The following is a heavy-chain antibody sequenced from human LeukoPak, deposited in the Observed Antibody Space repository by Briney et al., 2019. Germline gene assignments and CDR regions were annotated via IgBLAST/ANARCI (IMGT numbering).Heavy chain of an antibody. CDR3: ARQRNHGELLLSHFDY. V-gene: IGHV4-34*01. D-gene: IGHD3-10*01. J-gene: IGHJ4*02. CDR2: INHSGST. CDR1: GGSFSGYY. Sequence: PSETLSLTCAVYGGSFSGYYWSWIRQPPGKGLQWIGEINHSGSTNYNPSLKSRVTISVDTSKNQFSLKLSSVTAADTAVYYCARQRNHGELLLSHFDYWGQRTQVTVSS.